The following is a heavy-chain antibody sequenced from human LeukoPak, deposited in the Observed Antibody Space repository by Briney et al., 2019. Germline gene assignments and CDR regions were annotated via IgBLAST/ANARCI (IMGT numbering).Heavy chain of an antibody. Sequence: YXFXXYWIGWVRQVPGXGLXWMGIIYPGDSDTRYSPSFQGQVTISADKSISXAYLQWSSLQASDTAMYYCXXXXXGXXXXGYWGQXTXVTVSS. V-gene: IGHV5-51*01. CDR2: IYPGDSDT. J-gene: IGHJ4*02. CDR3: XXXXXGXXXXGY. CDR1: YXFXXYW.